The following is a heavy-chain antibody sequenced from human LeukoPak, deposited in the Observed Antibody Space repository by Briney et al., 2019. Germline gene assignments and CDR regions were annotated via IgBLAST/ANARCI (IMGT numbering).Heavy chain of an antibody. CDR1: GFPLSTYS. V-gene: IGHV3-48*04. CDR2: ISSSSSPI. CDR3: ARSGYCTSTSCLSGRGAFDI. J-gene: IGHJ3*02. Sequence: GGSLRLSCAASGFPLSTYSMNWVRQAPGRGLEWVSYISSSSSPIFYADSVKGRFTISRDNAKNSLFLQMNSLRAEDSAIYYCARSGYCTSTSCLSGRGAFDIWGLGTMVTVSS. D-gene: IGHD2-2*01.